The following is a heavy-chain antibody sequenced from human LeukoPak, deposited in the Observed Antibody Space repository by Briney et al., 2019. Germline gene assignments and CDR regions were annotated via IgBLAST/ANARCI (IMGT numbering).Heavy chain of an antibody. Sequence: SETLSLTCTVSGGSISSYYWSWIRQPPGKGLEWIGYIYYSGSTNYNPSPKSRVTISVDTSKNQFSLKLSSVTAADTAVYYCARIYSGSYYVWFDPWGQGTLVTVSS. CDR3: ARIYSGSYYVWFDP. V-gene: IGHV4-59*01. CDR2: IYYSGST. CDR1: GGSISSYY. J-gene: IGHJ5*02. D-gene: IGHD1-26*01.